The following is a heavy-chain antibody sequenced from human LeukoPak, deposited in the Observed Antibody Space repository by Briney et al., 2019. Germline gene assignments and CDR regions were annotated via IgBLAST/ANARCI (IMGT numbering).Heavy chain of an antibody. J-gene: IGHJ5*02. Sequence: GRSLRLSCAASGFTFSYYAMHWVRQAPGKGLEWVAVISYDGSNKYYADSVKGRFTISRDNSKNTLYLQMNSLRAEDTAVYYCAKDALDIVVVPAAMPNNWFDPWGQGTLVTVSS. CDR1: GFTFSYYA. CDR3: AKDALDIVVVPAAMPNNWFDP. CDR2: ISYDGSNK. D-gene: IGHD2-2*03. V-gene: IGHV3-30*04.